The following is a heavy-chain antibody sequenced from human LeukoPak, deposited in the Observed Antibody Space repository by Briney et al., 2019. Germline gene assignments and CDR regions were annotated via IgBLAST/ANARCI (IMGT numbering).Heavy chain of an antibody. V-gene: IGHV3-30*03. CDR1: GFTFSSYG. Sequence: PGGSLRLSCAASGFTFSSYGMHWVRQAPGKGLEWVAAVSSDGSIDYYADSVRGRFTVSRDNSKNTMYLQVNSLRAEDTAVYYCTREGMGTTFSAWFDPWGQGTLVTVSS. D-gene: IGHD1-7*01. CDR3: TREGMGTTFSAWFDP. CDR2: VSSDGSID. J-gene: IGHJ5*02.